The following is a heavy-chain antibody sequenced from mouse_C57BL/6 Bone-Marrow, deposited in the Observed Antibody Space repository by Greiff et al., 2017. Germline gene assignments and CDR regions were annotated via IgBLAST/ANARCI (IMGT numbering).Heavy chain of an antibody. Sequence: QVHVKQSGAELAKPGASVKLSCKASGYTFTSYWMHWVKQRPGQGLEWIGYINPSSGYTKYNQKFKDKATLTADKSSSPAYMQLSSLTYEDSAVYYCAGDSSVRYYFDYWGQGTTLTVSS. V-gene: IGHV1-7*01. CDR2: INPSSGYT. J-gene: IGHJ2*01. CDR1: GYTFTSYW. D-gene: IGHD3-2*02. CDR3: AGDSSVRYYFDY.